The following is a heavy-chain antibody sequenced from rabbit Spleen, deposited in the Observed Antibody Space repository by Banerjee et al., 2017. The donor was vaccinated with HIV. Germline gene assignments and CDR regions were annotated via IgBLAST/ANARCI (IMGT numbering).Heavy chain of an antibody. D-gene: IGHD1-1*01. CDR2: PYTDVLTT. V-gene: IGHV1S40*01. CDR3: ARDLAAVIGWNFNL. CDR1: GFDLSSYHY. J-gene: IGHJ4*01. Sequence: QSLEESGGGLVKPGASLTLTCKASGFDLSSYHYLCWVRQAPGKGLEWIGCPYTDVLTTWYASWVNGRFTISKASSTTVTLQMTSLTVADTATYFCARDLAAVIGWNFNLWGPGTLVTVS.